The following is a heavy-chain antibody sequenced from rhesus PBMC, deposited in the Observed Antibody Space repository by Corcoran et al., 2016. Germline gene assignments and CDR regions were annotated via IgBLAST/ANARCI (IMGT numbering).Heavy chain of an antibody. V-gene: IGHV5-20*01. J-gene: IGHJ4*01. Sequence: EVQLVQSGAEVKRPGVSLKISCKTSGYSFTSYWISWVRQMPGKGLEWMGAIDPSDSDTRYTPSYQGQVTISADKSISTAYLQWSRLKASDTATYYCAKSRDSSGWAGDYWGQGVLVTVSS. CDR2: IDPSDSDT. CDR1: GYSFTSYW. CDR3: AKSRDSSGWAGDY. D-gene: IGHD6-31*01.